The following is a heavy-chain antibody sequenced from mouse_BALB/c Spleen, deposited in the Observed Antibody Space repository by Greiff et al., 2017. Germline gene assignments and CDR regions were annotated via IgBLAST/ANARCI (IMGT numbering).Heavy chain of an antibody. J-gene: IGHJ3*01. D-gene: IGHD2-3*01. CDR1: GFTFSNYW. Sequence: DVKLQESGGGLVQPGGSMKLSCVASGFTFSNYWMNWVRQSPEKGLEWVAEIRLKSNNYATHYAESVKGRFTISRDDSKSSVYLQMNNLRAEDTGIYYCTRVYEAWFAYWGQGTLVTVSA. CDR2: IRLKSNNYAT. V-gene: IGHV6-6*02. CDR3: TRVYEAWFAY.